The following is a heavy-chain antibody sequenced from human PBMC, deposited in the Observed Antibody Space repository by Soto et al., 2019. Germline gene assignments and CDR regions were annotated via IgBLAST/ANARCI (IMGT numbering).Heavy chain of an antibody. CDR1: RGSFSGYY. D-gene: IGHD3-9*01. J-gene: IGHJ6*02. CDR2: TNHRGRP. CDR3: ARALVYYDILTGYYSSYYYYGMDV. V-gene: IGHV4-34*01. Sequence: LTCAVDRGSFSGYYWVWVRQPTGQGLVWLGETNHRGRPNYNPSLKSRVTISVDTSKNQFSLKLSSVTAADTAVYYCARALVYYDILTGYYSSYYYYGMDVWGQGTTV.